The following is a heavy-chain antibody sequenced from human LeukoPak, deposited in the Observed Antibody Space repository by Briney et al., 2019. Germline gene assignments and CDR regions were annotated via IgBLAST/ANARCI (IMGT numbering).Heavy chain of an antibody. J-gene: IGHJ4*02. CDR3: VRRGLDFWSGYYLPFDY. Sequence: PSETLSLTCTVSGGSISSGDYYWSWIRQPPGKGLEWIGYIYYSGSTYYNPSLKSRVTISVDTSKNQFSLKLSSVTAADTAVYYCVRRGLDFWSGYYLPFDYWGQGTLVTVSS. CDR1: GGSISSGDYY. D-gene: IGHD3-3*01. CDR2: IYYSGST. V-gene: IGHV4-30-4*01.